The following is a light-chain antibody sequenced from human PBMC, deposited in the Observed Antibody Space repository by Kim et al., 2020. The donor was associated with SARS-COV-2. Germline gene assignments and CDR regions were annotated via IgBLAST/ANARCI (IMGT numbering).Light chain of an antibody. Sequence: ATNNCKSSQSDLYSSNNKNYLAWYQQKPGQPHKRLIYWASTRESGVPDRFSGSGSGTDFTLTISSLQAEDVAVYYCQQYYSTPPSFGPGTKVDIK. V-gene: IGKV4-1*01. CDR3: QQYYSTPPS. CDR1: QSDLYSSNNKNY. J-gene: IGKJ3*01. CDR2: WAS.